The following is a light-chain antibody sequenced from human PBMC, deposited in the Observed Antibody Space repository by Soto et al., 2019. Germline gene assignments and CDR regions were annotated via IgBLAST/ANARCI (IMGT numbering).Light chain of an antibody. CDR2: GAS. CDR3: QQRNSWPIT. Sequence: DIVLTQSPGTLSLSPGERSTLSCSASQSVSSNHLAWYQQKPGQAPRLLIYGASTRATGIPARFSGSGSGTEFTLTISSLQSEDFAVYYCQQRNSWPITFGQGTRLEIK. V-gene: IGKV3-15*01. CDR1: QSVSSN. J-gene: IGKJ5*01.